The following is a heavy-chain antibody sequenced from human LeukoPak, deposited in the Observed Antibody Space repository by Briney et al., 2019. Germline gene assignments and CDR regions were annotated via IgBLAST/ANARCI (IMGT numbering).Heavy chain of an antibody. CDR3: ARVLLTGYSSGWFDY. CDR1: GYTFTGYY. J-gene: IGHJ4*02. V-gene: IGHV1-2*02. CDR2: INPNSGGT. D-gene: IGHD6-19*01. Sequence: ASVKVSCKASGYTFTGYYMHWVRQAPGQGLEWMGWINPNSGGTNYAQKFQGRVTMTRDTSISTAYMELSRLRSDDTAVYYCARVLLTGYSSGWFDYWGQGTLVTVSS.